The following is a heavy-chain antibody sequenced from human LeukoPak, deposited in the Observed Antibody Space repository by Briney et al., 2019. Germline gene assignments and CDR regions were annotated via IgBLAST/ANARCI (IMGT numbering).Heavy chain of an antibody. V-gene: IGHV3-43D*04. CDR1: GVDLYAFV. CDR3: AKGYYSGYDSGAFDH. Sequence: GGSLSHSRALSGVDLYAFVMHSVRPAPGKGVEWCSLVRWYGGSTQYSDSVKGRFTISSDNSKNSLSLQMNSLRAEDTALYYCAKGYYSGYDSGAFDHWGQGTLVTVS. CDR2: VRWYGGST. J-gene: IGHJ4*02. D-gene: IGHD5-12*01.